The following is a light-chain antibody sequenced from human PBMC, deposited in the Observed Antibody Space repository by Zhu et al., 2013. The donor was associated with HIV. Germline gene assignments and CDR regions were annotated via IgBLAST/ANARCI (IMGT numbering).Light chain of an antibody. CDR2: AAS. Sequence: DIQMTQSPSSVSASIGDRVTITCRASQGISGWLTWYQQKPGKAPKVLIYAASSLHSGVPSRFSGSGSGTEFTLTISSLQPDDFATYYCQQYRSYGTFGQGTKLEIK. CDR1: QGISGW. CDR3: QQYRSYGT. J-gene: IGKJ2*02. V-gene: IGKV1D-16*01.